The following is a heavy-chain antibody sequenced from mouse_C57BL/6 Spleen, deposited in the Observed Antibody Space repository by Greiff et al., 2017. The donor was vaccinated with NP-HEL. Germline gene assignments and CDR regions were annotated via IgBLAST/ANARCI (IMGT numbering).Heavy chain of an antibody. D-gene: IGHD1-1*01. CDR2: IYPGSGST. CDR3: ARGSSSHGYFDV. J-gene: IGHJ1*03. Sequence: QVQLQQPGAELVKPGASVKMSCKASGYTFTSYWITWVKQRPGQGLEWIGDIYPGSGSTNYNEKFKSKATLTVDTSSSTAYMQLSSLTSEASAVYYCARGSSSHGYFDVWGTGTTVTVSS. V-gene: IGHV1-55*01. CDR1: GYTFTSYW.